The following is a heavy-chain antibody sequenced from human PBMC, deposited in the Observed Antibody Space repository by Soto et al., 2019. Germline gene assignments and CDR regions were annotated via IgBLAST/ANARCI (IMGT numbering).Heavy chain of an antibody. D-gene: IGHD1-20*01. CDR3: ARGGINDTNDFDS. CDR1: GGSFSGYS. CDR2: INHSGST. V-gene: IGHV4-34*01. J-gene: IGHJ4*02. Sequence: SETLSLTCAVYGGSFSGYSLNWIRQPPGRGLEWIGEINHSGSTNYNPSLRSRVTMSVDTSKNQFSLKLSSVTAADTAVYYCARGGINDTNDFDSWGQGTLVTSPQ.